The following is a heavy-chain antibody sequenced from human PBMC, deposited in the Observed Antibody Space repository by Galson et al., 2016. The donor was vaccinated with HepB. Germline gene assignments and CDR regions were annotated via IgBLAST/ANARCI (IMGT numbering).Heavy chain of an antibody. CDR1: GFTFSSYV. CDR3: AREGYDSRGGGAFDI. CDR2: ISHDGSYK. V-gene: IGHV3-30-3*01. J-gene: IGHJ3*02. Sequence: SLRLSCAASGFTFSSYVMHWVRQAPGKGLEWVAVISHDGSYKYNADSVRGRFTISRDNSKNTLYLQMNSLRAEDTALFYCAREGYDSRGGGAFDIWGQGTMVTVSS. D-gene: IGHD3-22*01.